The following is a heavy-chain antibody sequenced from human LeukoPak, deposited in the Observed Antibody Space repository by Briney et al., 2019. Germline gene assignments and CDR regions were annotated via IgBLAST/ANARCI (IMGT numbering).Heavy chain of an antibody. Sequence: EASVKVSCKSSGYSFTDYVVHWVRQAPGQGVEWLGKIFAKAEPATNAQKFQGRITLTRDTSTNTVYMELSSLRYEDTAIYYCARETPGAYSFDFWGQGALVTVSS. J-gene: IGHJ4*02. CDR3: ARETPGAYSFDF. V-gene: IGHV1-46*01. CDR2: IFAKAEPA. CDR1: GYSFTDYV. D-gene: IGHD4-23*01.